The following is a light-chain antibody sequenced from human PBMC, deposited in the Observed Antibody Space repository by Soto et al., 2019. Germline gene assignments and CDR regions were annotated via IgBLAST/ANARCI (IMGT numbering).Light chain of an antibody. Sequence: DIQLTQSLSFLSASVGDRVSITCRASQDIGLFLAWYQQIPGQAPRLLMYGSSRLENGVPSRFSGSESGTEFTLTVSSLQPEDFAVYYCQQYGHSPLTFGGGTKVEIK. CDR1: QDIGLF. V-gene: IGKV1-9*01. CDR3: QQYGHSPLT. CDR2: GSS. J-gene: IGKJ4*01.